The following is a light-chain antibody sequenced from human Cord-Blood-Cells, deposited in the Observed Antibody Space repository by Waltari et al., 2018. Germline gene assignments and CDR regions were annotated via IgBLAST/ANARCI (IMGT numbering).Light chain of an antibody. CDR3: QQYYSYPLT. CDR2: AAS. V-gene: IGKV1-8*01. CDR1: QGISSY. J-gene: IGKJ4*01. Sequence: AIRMTPSPSSLSASTGDRDTITCRASQGISSYLAWYQQKPGKAPKLLIYAASTLQSGVPSRFSGSGSGTDFTLTISCLQSEDFATYYCQQYYSYPLTFGGGTKVEIK.